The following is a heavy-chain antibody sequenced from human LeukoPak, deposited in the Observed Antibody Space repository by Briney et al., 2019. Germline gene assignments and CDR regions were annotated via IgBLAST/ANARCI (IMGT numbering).Heavy chain of an antibody. CDR3: AKDHPDIVVVVAATGFYYMDV. CDR1: GFTFSSYA. D-gene: IGHD2-15*01. J-gene: IGHJ6*03. V-gene: IGHV3-23*01. CDR2: ISGSGGST. Sequence: PGGSLRLSCAASGFTFSSYAMSWVRQAPGKGLEWASAISGSGGSTYYADSVKGRFTISRDNSKNTLYLQMNSLRAEDTAVYYCAKDHPDIVVVVAATGFYYMDVWGKGTTVTVSS.